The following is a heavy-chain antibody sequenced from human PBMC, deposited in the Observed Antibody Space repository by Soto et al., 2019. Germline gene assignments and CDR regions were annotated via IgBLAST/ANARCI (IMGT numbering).Heavy chain of an antibody. Sequence: GSGPTLANPPQTLTLTCTFSGFSLSTSGVGVGWIRQPPGKALEWLALIYWDDDKRYSPSLKSRLTITKDTSKNPVVLTMTNMDPVDTATYYCAHQPVVPATNWFDPWGQGTLVTVS. CDR2: IYWDDDK. CDR3: AHQPVVPATNWFDP. V-gene: IGHV2-5*02. CDR1: GFSLSTSGVG. D-gene: IGHD2-2*01. J-gene: IGHJ5*02.